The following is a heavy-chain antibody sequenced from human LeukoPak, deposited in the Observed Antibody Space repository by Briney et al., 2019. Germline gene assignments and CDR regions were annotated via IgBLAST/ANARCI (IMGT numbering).Heavy chain of an antibody. V-gene: IGHV3-21*01. J-gene: IGHJ4*02. CDR3: ARDIVLGYQLLLLD. D-gene: IGHD2-2*01. Sequence: GGSLRLSCAASGFTFSSYSMNWVRQAPGKGLEWVSSISSSSSYIYYADSVKGRFTISRDNAKNSLYLQMNSLRAEDTAVYYCARDIVLGYQLLLLDWGQGTLVTVSS. CDR1: GFTFSSYS. CDR2: ISSSSSYI.